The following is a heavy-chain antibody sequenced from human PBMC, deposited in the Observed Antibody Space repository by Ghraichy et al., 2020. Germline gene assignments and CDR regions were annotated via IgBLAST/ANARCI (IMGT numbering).Heavy chain of an antibody. CDR2: ISYDGSNK. CDR3: AKDMDYYDSSGYYPTYGMDV. CDR1: GFSFSSSG. V-gene: IGHV3-30*18. D-gene: IGHD3-22*01. Sequence: GGSLRLSCAASGFSFSSSGMHWVRQAPGKGLEWVAVISYDGSNKYYADSVKGRFTISRDNSKNTLYLQMNSLRAEDTAVYYCAKDMDYYDSSGYYPTYGMDVWGQGTTVTVSS. J-gene: IGHJ6*02.